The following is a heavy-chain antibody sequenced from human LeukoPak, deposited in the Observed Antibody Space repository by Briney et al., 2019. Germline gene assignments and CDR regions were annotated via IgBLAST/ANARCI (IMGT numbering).Heavy chain of an antibody. D-gene: IGHD2-15*01. CDR3: AKDRRYCSGGSCCYSDY. J-gene: IGHJ4*02. V-gene: IGHV3-30*18. Sequence: PGGSLRLSCAASGFTFSDYGMHWVRQAPGKGLEWVAVISYDGSNKYYADSVKGRFTISRDNSKNTLYLQMNSLRAEDTAVYYCAKDRRYCSGGSCCYSDYWGQGTLVTVSS. CDR2: ISYDGSNK. CDR1: GFTFSDYG.